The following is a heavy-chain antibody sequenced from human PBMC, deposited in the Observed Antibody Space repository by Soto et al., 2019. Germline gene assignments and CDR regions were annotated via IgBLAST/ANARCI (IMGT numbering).Heavy chain of an antibody. CDR2: FDPEDGET. J-gene: IGHJ5*02. V-gene: IGHV1-24*01. CDR1: RYTLTELS. CDR3: ATTNYGSGSYYNMNWFDP. Sequence: ASVKVSCKVSRYTLTELSMYWVRQAPGKGLEWMGGFDPEDGETIYAQKFQGRVTMTEDTSTDTAYMELSSLRSEDTAVYYCATTNYGSGSYYNMNWFDPWGQGTLVTVSS. D-gene: IGHD3-10*01.